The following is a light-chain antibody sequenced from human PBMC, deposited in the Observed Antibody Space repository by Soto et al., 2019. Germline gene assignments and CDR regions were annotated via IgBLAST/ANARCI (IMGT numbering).Light chain of an antibody. V-gene: IGLV1-44*01. CDR1: RSNIGNNA. CDR3: ATCYDSLNTRVV. Sequence: QSVLTQTASASGTPGQTVTISCSGSRSNIGNNAVSWYQQFPRTAPKLLIYNNNQRPSGVPDPFSGSKSDTSASLAISGLQSEDEADYYCATCYDSLNTRVVFGGGTKLTVL. CDR2: NNN. J-gene: IGLJ3*02.